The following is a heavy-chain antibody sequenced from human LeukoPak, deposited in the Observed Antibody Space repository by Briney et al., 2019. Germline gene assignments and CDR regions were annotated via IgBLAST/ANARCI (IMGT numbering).Heavy chain of an antibody. Sequence: GGSLRLSCAASGFSFSSSWMSWVRQAPGKGLEWVANINQAGTEKFYVDSVKGRFTISRDNAKNSLYLQMNSLRVEDTGIYYCARDYGMGATDYWGQGSLVTVSS. D-gene: IGHD1-26*01. CDR3: ARDYGMGATDY. V-gene: IGHV3-7*01. CDR2: INQAGTEK. CDR1: GFSFSSSW. J-gene: IGHJ4*02.